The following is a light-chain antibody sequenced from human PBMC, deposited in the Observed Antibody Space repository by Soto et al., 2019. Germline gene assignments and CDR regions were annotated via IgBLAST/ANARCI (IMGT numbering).Light chain of an antibody. J-gene: IGLJ1*01. Sequence: QSALTQPASVSGSPGQSIAISCTGTNSDVGAYNYVSWYQHHPGKARKLMIYDVSSRPSGTSNRFSGSKSGNTASLTISGLQAEDEADYYCSSYIGSNSFVFGTGTKLTVL. CDR2: DVS. CDR3: SSYIGSNSFV. CDR1: NSDVGAYNY. V-gene: IGLV2-14*03.